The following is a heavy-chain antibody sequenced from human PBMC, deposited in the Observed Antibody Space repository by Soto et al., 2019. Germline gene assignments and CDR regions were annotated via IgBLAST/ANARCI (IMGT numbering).Heavy chain of an antibody. CDR1: GYTFTSYD. Sequence: GASVKVSCKASGYTFTSYDINWVRQATGPGLEWMGWMNPNSGNTGYAQKFQGRVTMTRNTSISTAYMELSSLRSEDTAVYYCARGGVIIGSHYYYYGMDVWGQGTTVTVSS. CDR3: ARGGVIIGSHYYYYGMDV. CDR2: MNPNSGNT. J-gene: IGHJ6*02. V-gene: IGHV1-8*01. D-gene: IGHD2-15*01.